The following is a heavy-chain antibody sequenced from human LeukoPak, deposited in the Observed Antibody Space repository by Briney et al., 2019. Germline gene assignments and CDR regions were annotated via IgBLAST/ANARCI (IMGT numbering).Heavy chain of an antibody. V-gene: IGHV3-30*18. D-gene: IGHD6-19*01. CDR1: GFTFSSYG. CDR2: ILYDGSNK. Sequence: GGSLRLSCAASGFTFSSYGMHWVRQAPGKGLEWVAVILYDGSNKYYADSVKGRFTISRDNSKNTLYLQMNSLRAEDTAVYYCVKEIAVAGTPFDYWGQGTLVTVSS. J-gene: IGHJ4*02. CDR3: VKEIAVAGTPFDY.